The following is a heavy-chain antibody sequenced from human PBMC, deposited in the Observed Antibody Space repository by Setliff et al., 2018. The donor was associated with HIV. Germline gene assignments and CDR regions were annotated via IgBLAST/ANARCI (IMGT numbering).Heavy chain of an antibody. CDR1: GGTFSSYS. J-gene: IGHJ6*03. CDR2: IIPIFNTA. Sequence: SVKVYCKASGGTFSSYSITWVRQAPGQGLEWMGGIIPIFNTANYAQKFQGRVTITADESTSTAYMELSSLESEDTAVYYCASDSPAARFEELEDHYYYFMAVWGKGTTVTVSS. CDR3: ASDSPAARFEELEDHYYYFMAV. D-gene: IGHD3-10*01. V-gene: IGHV1-69*13.